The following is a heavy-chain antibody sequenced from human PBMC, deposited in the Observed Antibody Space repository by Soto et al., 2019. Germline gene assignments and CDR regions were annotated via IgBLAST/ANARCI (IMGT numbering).Heavy chain of an antibody. Sequence: DVQLLESGGGLVQPGGSLRLSCAASGFRFSTYDMSWVRQAPGKGLEWVSVMSGSGSGTYYADSVKGRFTISRDNSKNTLYRQMNSLRAEDTAVYYCVRQAKLTTVTANVGYSYGLDVWGQGTTVTVSS. V-gene: IGHV3-23*01. J-gene: IGHJ6*02. CDR3: VRQAKLTTVTANVGYSYGLDV. D-gene: IGHD4-4*01. CDR1: GFRFSTYD. CDR2: MSGSGSGT.